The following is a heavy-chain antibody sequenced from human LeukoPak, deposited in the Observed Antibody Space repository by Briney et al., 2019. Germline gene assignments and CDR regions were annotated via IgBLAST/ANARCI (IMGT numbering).Heavy chain of an antibody. J-gene: IGHJ4*02. Sequence: ASVKVSCKVSGYTLTELSMHWVRQAPGQGLEWMGWISAYNGNTNYAQKLQGRVTMTTDTSTSTAYMELRSLRSDDTAVYYCARGDGYMEVWDYWGQGTLVTVSS. CDR1: GYTLTELS. V-gene: IGHV1-18*01. CDR2: ISAYNGNT. D-gene: IGHD5-24*01. CDR3: ARGDGYMEVWDY.